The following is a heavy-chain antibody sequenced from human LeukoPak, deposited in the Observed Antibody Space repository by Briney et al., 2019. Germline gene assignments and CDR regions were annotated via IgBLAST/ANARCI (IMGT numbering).Heavy chain of an antibody. Sequence: SETLSLTCAVYGGSFSGYYWSWIRQPPGKGLEWVGEINHSGSTNYNPSLKSRVTISVDTSKNQFSLKLSSVTAADTAVYYCARTSKAVGGRVVGGVHFDYWGQGTLVTVPS. V-gene: IGHV4-34*01. CDR3: ARTSKAVGGRVVGGVHFDY. CDR1: GGSFSGYY. D-gene: IGHD6-19*01. J-gene: IGHJ4*02. CDR2: INHSGST.